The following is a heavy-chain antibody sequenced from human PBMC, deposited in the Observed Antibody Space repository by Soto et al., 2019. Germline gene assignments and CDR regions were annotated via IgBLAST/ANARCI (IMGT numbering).Heavy chain of an antibody. CDR3: ARDWAENTAMAIYYFDY. CDR1: GFTFSSYA. CDR2: ISYDVSNK. J-gene: IGHJ4*02. Sequence: GGSLRLSCAASGFTFSSYAMHWVRQAPGKGLEWVAVISYDVSNKYYADSVKGRFTISRDNSKNTLYLQMNSLRAEDTAVYYCARDWAENTAMAIYYFDYWGQGTLVTVSS. D-gene: IGHD5-18*01. V-gene: IGHV3-30-3*01.